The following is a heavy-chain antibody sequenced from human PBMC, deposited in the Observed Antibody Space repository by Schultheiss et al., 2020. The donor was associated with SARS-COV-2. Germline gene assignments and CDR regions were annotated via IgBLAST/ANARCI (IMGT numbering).Heavy chain of an antibody. CDR3: AKLIAARHDDAFDI. Sequence: GASLKISCTGSGYSFTSYWIGWVRQMPGKGLEWMGFIYPGDSDTRYSPSFQGQVTISADKSISTAYLQWSSLKASDTAMYYCAKLIAARHDDAFDIWGQGTMVTVSS. CDR1: GYSFTSYW. D-gene: IGHD6-6*01. CDR2: IYPGDSDT. J-gene: IGHJ3*02. V-gene: IGHV5-51*01.